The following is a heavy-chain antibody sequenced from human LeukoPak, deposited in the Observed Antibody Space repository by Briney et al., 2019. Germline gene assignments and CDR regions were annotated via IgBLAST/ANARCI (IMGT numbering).Heavy chain of an antibody. CDR2: INHSGTT. D-gene: IGHD3-3*01. V-gene: IGHV4-34*01. CDR3: ARSDSLGYDFWSGYLGAFDI. J-gene: IGHJ3*02. Sequence: SETLSLTCGVSGGSFNGFYWIWIRQVPGKGLEWIGEINHSGTTNYSPSLRSRISISVDTPKNQFSLKLSSVTAADTAVYYCARSDSLGYDFWSGYLGAFDIWGQGTMVTVSS. CDR1: GGSFNGFY.